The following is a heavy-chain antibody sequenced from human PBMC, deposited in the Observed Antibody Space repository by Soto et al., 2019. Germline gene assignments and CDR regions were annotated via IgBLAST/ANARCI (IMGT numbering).Heavy chain of an antibody. CDR1: GFIFSNAW. V-gene: IGHV3-15*07. Sequence: EVQLVESGGGLVKPGGSLRLSCAASGFIFSNAWINWVRQAPGKGLEWVGRNKSKADGGTTDFAATVKGRFAISRDDSMNMMYLQMSSLRTDDTSVYYCTTDSYINMPIVRVDYWGHGTLVTVSS. J-gene: IGHJ4*01. CDR3: TTDSYINMPIVRVDY. CDR2: NKSKADGGTT. D-gene: IGHD2-2*01.